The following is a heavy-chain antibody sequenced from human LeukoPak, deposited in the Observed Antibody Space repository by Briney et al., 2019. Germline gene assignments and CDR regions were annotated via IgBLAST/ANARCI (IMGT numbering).Heavy chain of an antibody. CDR1: GFTVSSNY. D-gene: IGHD2-8*01. Sequence: GGSLRLSCAASGFTVSSNYMSWVRQAPGKGLEWVSVIYSGGSTYYADSVKGRFTISRDNSKNTLYLQMNSPRAEDTAVYYCARATNGRFDIWGQGTMVTVSS. J-gene: IGHJ3*02. V-gene: IGHV3-66*01. CDR3: ARATNGRFDI. CDR2: IYSGGST.